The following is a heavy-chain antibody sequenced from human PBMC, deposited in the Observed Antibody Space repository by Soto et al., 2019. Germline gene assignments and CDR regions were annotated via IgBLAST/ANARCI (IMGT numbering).Heavy chain of an antibody. CDR2: INPSGGGT. D-gene: IGHD3-22*01. CDR1: GYTFTSYH. V-gene: IGHV1-46*04. J-gene: IGHJ5*02. Sequence: QVQLVQSGAEVKKPGASVKLSCKASGYTFTSYHLQWVRQAPGQGLEWMGAINPSGGGTKYAQRLQGRVTMSRDMSTSTIYMELRSLRSEDTAVYFCSRINLSYDSSGYVDLWGQGTLVTVSS. CDR3: SRINLSYDSSGYVDL.